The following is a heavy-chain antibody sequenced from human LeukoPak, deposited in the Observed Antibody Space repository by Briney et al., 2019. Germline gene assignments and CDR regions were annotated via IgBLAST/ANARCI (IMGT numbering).Heavy chain of an antibody. D-gene: IGHD3-10*01. CDR1: GLSFDNYA. CDR3: AKGSRGSRPYYFDF. CDR2: ITYSADDS. Sequence: GGSLRLSCAASGLSFDNYAMSWVRQAPGKGLEWISAITYSADDSYHADTVKGRFTISRDNSKNTLNLQMNSLRVEDSAVYYCAKGSRGSRPYYFDFWGQGTLVTVSS. V-gene: IGHV3-23*01. J-gene: IGHJ4*02.